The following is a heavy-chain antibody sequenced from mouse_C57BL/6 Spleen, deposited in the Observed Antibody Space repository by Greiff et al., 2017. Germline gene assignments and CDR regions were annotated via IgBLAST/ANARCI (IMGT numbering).Heavy chain of an antibody. Sequence: QVQLQQPGAELVKPGASVKLSCKASGYTFTSYWMHWVKQRPGQGLEWIGMIHPNSGSTNYNEKFKSKATLTVDKSSSTAYMQLSSLTSEDSAVYYCAPVEITTVVGGDWCFDVWGTGTTVTVSS. V-gene: IGHV1-64*01. CDR2: IHPNSGST. J-gene: IGHJ1*03. D-gene: IGHD1-1*01. CDR3: APVEITTVVGGDWCFDV. CDR1: GYTFTSYW.